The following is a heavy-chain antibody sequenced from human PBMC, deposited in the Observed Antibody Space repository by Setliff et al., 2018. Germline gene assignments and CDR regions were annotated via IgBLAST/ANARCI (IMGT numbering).Heavy chain of an antibody. J-gene: IGHJ5*01. CDR2: INPSSGVT. CDR3: AREEGPTTDPRKNFDS. Sequence: SVKVSCKASGYTFTINNLHWVRQAPGQGLEWMGVINPSSGVTIYAQRIQGRVTMARDTSTSTVYMELSSLTSEDTAVYYCAREEGPTTDPRKNFDSWGQGAPVTVSS. V-gene: IGHV1-46*01. D-gene: IGHD1-1*01. CDR1: GYTFTINN.